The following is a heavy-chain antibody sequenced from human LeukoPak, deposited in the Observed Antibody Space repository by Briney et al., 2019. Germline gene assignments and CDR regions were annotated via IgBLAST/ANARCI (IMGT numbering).Heavy chain of an antibody. CDR3: ARDRRGEYYFDY. Sequence: GGSLRLSCAASGFTFSTYAMNWVRQAPGKGLEWVSGISGSGDSTYSAGSVKGQFTISRDNSKNMLYLQMNSLRADHTAVYYCARDRRGEYYFDYWGQGTLVTVSS. V-gene: IGHV3-23*01. J-gene: IGHJ4*02. CDR1: GFTFSTYA. D-gene: IGHD3-10*01. CDR2: ISGSGDST.